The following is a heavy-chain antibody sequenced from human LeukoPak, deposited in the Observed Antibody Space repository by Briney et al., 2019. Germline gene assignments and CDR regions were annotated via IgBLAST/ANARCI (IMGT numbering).Heavy chain of an antibody. V-gene: IGHV1-18*01. Sequence: ASVKVSCKASGYTFTSYGISWVRQAPGQGLEWMGWISAYNGNTNYAQKLQGRVTMTTDTSTSTAYMGLRSLRSDDTAVYYCASGEYYYDSSGYYYRVPYFDYWGQGTLVTVSS. J-gene: IGHJ4*02. CDR3: ASGEYYYDSSGYYYRVPYFDY. CDR2: ISAYNGNT. D-gene: IGHD3-22*01. CDR1: GYTFTSYG.